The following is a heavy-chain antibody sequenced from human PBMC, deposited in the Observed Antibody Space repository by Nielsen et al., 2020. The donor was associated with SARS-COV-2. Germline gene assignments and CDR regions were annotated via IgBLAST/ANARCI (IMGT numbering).Heavy chain of an antibody. Sequence: ASVKVSCKASGYTFTSYDINWVRQATGQGLEWMGWMNPNSGNTGYAQKFQGRVTMTRNTSISTAYMELSSLRSEDTAVYYCARDPHYYDFWSGYYILRVDYGMDVWGQGTTVTVSS. D-gene: IGHD3-3*01. CDR1: GYTFTSYD. V-gene: IGHV1-8*01. J-gene: IGHJ6*02. CDR3: ARDPHYYDFWSGYYILRVDYGMDV. CDR2: MNPNSGNT.